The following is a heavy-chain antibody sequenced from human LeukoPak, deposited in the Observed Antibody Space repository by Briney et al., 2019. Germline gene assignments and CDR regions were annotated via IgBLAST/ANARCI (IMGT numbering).Heavy chain of an antibody. V-gene: IGHV1-2*02. Sequence: GASVKVSCNTFGYTFTGYYMHWVRQAPGQGLEWMGWINPNSGGTNYAQKFQGRVTMTRDTSISTAYMELSRLRSDDTAVYYCARGGIAARPGAFDYWGQGTLVTVSS. J-gene: IGHJ4*02. CDR1: GYTFTGYY. D-gene: IGHD6-6*01. CDR3: ARGGIAARPGAFDY. CDR2: INPNSGGT.